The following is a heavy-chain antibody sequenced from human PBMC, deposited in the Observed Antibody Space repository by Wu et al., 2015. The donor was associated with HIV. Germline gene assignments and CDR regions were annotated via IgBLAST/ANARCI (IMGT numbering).Heavy chain of an antibody. J-gene: IGHJ4*02. D-gene: IGHD5-12*01. V-gene: IGHV1-2*02. CDR3: ATAKYSSHLDC. CDR2: INPNSGGT. Sequence: QVQLVQSGAEVKKPGASVKVSCEASGYTFTDYYIHWVRQAPGEGLQWMGWINPNSGGTNFAQKFQGRVTMTRDTSISTAYMELNRLTSDDTAVYYCATAKYSSHLDCWGQGTLVTVSS. CDR1: GYTFTDYY.